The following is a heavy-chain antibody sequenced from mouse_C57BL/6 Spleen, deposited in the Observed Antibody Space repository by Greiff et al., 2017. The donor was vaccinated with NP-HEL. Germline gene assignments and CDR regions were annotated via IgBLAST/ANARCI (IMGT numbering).Heavy chain of an antibody. CDR3: ARYRGNYLPDWYFDV. Sequence: DVQLVESGGGLVQPGGSLSLSCAASGFTFTDYYMSWVRQPPGKALEWLGFIRNKANGYTTEYSASVKGRFTISRDNSQSILYLQMNALRAEDSATYYCARYRGNYLPDWYFDVWGTGTTVTVSS. J-gene: IGHJ1*03. CDR2: IRNKANGYTT. CDR1: GFTFTDYY. V-gene: IGHV7-3*01. D-gene: IGHD2-1*01.